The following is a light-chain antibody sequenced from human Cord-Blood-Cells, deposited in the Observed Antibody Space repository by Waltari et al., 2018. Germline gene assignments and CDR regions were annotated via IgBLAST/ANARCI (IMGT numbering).Light chain of an antibody. J-gene: IGKJ1*01. V-gene: IGKV2-28*01. CDR2: LGS. CDR3: MQALQTPPWT. Sequence: DIVMTPSPLSLPVTPGEPASIPRRSCQSLLHSNGYNYLVWYLQKPRQSPQLLTYLGSNRASGVADRFSGSGSGTDFTLKISRVEAEDVGVYYCMQALQTPPWTFGQGTKVEIK. CDR1: QSLLHSNGYNY.